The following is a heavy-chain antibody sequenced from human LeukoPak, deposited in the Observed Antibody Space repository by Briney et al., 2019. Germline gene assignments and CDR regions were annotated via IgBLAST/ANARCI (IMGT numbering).Heavy chain of an antibody. V-gene: IGHV4-59*01. Sequence: SETLSLTCTVSDGSINSYYWSWIRQPPGKGLEWIGYIYYSGSTNYNPSLKSRVTISIDTSKNQFSLKLSSVTAADTAVYYCARDLYYYGSGSYYSADPWFDPWGQGTLVTVSS. J-gene: IGHJ5*02. CDR2: IYYSGST. D-gene: IGHD3-10*01. CDR1: DGSINSYY. CDR3: ARDLYYYGSGSYYSADPWFDP.